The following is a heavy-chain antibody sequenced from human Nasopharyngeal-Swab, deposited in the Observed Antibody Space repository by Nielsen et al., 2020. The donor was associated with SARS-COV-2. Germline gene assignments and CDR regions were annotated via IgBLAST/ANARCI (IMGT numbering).Heavy chain of an antibody. D-gene: IGHD3-22*01. Sequence: GGSLRLSCTASGFTFGDYAMSWVRQAPGKGLEWVGLIRSKAYGGTTEYAASVKGRFTISRDDSKSIAYLQMNSLKTEDTAVYYCTFDSSGYYPHDAFDIWGQGTMVTVSS. J-gene: IGHJ3*02. V-gene: IGHV3-49*04. CDR3: TFDSSGYYPHDAFDI. CDR2: IRSKAYGGTT. CDR1: GFTFGDYA.